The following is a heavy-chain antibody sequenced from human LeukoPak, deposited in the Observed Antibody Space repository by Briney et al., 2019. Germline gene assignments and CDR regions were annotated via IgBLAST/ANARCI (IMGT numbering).Heavy chain of an antibody. V-gene: IGHV1-46*01. CDR2: INPSGCST. CDR1: GYTFTSYY. CDR3: ARDPADIVVVPAAPESWFDP. D-gene: IGHD2-2*01. Sequence: ASVKVSCMASGYTFTSYYMHWLRQAPGQGLARMGIINPSGCSTSYAQKFQGRVTMTRDMSTSTVYMELSSLRSEDTAVYYCARDPADIVVVPAAPESWFDPWGQGTLVTVSS. J-gene: IGHJ5*02.